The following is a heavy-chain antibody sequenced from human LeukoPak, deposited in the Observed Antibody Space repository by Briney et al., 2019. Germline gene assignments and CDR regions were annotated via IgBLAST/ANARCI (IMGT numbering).Heavy chain of an antibody. V-gene: IGHV3-48*03. J-gene: IGHJ4*02. Sequence: GGSLRLSCAASGFIFSSYEMNWVREAPGKGLEWVSYISSSGSTIYYADSVKGRFTISRDNAKNSLYLQMNSLRAEDTAVYYCARESGWYPDYWGQGTLVTVSS. D-gene: IGHD6-13*01. CDR2: ISSSGSTI. CDR1: GFIFSSYE. CDR3: ARESGWYPDY.